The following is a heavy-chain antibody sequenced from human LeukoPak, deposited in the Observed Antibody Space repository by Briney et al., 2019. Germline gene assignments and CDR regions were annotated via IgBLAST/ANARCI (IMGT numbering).Heavy chain of an antibody. CDR1: GGSISDGTYY. V-gene: IGHV4-61*02. D-gene: IGHD2/OR15-2a*01. CDR3: ARDNVSLRIVGMHDAFDI. Sequence: SQTLSLTCTVSGGSISDGTYYWSWIRQPAGKGLEWIGRVYTTGSTNYNPSLKSRVTISLDTSKNQFSLKLTSVTAADTAVYYCARDNVSLRIVGMHDAFDIWGQGTMVTVSS. J-gene: IGHJ3*02. CDR2: VYTTGST.